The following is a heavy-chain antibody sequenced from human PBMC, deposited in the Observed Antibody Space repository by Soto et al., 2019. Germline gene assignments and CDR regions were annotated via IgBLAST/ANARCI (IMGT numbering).Heavy chain of an antibody. CDR1: GFTFSSYG. V-gene: IGHV3-30*18. CDR3: AKDDLYSSSWIDY. D-gene: IGHD6-13*01. Sequence: SLRLSCAASGFTFSSYGMHWVRQAPGKGLEWVAVISYDGSNKYYADSVKGRFTISRDNSKNTLYLQMNSLRAEDTAVYYCAKDDLYSSSWIDYWGQGTLVTVSS. CDR2: ISYDGSNK. J-gene: IGHJ4*02.